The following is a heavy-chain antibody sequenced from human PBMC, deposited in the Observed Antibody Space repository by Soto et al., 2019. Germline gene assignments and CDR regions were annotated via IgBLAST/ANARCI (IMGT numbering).Heavy chain of an antibody. Sequence: EVQLVESGGGLVEPGGSLRLSCSVSGLTFSNAWMDWVRQAPGKGLEWVGRIKSNTNGGAADYPAVVKGRFTISRDDSRDSLYLQMNSLRTEDTAVYYCATEKRHSSGWNGAFDMWGQGTVVTVSS. CDR2: IKSNTNGGAA. CDR1: GLTFSNAW. V-gene: IGHV3-15*01. D-gene: IGHD6-19*01. J-gene: IGHJ3*02. CDR3: ATEKRHSSGWNGAFDM.